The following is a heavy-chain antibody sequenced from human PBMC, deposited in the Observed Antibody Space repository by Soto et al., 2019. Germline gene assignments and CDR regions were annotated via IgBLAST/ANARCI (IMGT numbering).Heavy chain of an antibody. CDR1: GFTFSSYA. V-gene: IGHV3-30-3*01. CDR2: IRYDGSNK. Sequence: PGGSLRLSCAASGFTFSSYAMSWVRQAPGKGLEWVAAIRYDGSNKYYADSVKGRFTISRDNSKNTLYLQMNSLRAEDTAVYYCARDPLWGTAMVLWYFDLWGRGTLVTVSS. D-gene: IGHD5-18*01. CDR3: ARDPLWGTAMVLWYFDL. J-gene: IGHJ2*01.